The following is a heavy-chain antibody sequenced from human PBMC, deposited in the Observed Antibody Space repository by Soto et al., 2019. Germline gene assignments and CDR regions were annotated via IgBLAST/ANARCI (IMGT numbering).Heavy chain of an antibody. Sequence: EVQLLESGGGLVQPGGSLRLSCAASGFTFTSYAMSWVRQAPGKGLEWVSVISGGGGSTYYADSVKGRFTISRDNSKNTLYLQMNNLRAEDTAVYYCAKTFYPSGWWAGPDYWGQGTLVTVSS. CDR3: AKTFYPSGWWAGPDY. V-gene: IGHV3-23*01. J-gene: IGHJ4*02. D-gene: IGHD6-13*01. CDR2: ISGGGGST. CDR1: GFTFTSYA.